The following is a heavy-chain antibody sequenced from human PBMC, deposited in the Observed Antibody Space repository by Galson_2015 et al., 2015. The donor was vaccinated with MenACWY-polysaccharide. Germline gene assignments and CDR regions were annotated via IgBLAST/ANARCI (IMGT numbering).Heavy chain of an antibody. D-gene: IGHD4/OR15-4a*01. CDR1: GYTFIPYS. CDR2: INPGNGHT. CDR3: ARGIRDSGDYGQDYFDN. J-gene: IGHJ4*02. V-gene: IGHV1-3*01. Sequence: SVKVSCKASGYTFIPYSVHWVRQAPGQRLEWMGWINPGNGHTKYPQKFQGRVIFTRDTSANTGYMELRSLRYEETAVYYCARGIRDSGDYGQDYFDNWGQGTPVTVSS.